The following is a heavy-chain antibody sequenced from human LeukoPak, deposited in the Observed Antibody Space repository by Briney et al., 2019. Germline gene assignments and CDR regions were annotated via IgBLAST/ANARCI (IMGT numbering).Heavy chain of an antibody. CDR2: ISVSGGST. CDR1: GFTFSSYA. CDR3: ANDFRYSTS. J-gene: IGHJ5*02. V-gene: IGHV3-23*01. Sequence: PGGSLRLSCAASGFTFSSYAMTWVRQAPGKGLEWVSAISVSGGSTYYADSVKGRFTISRDNSKNTLYLQMNSLRAEDTAVYYCANDFRYSTSWGQGTLVTVSS. D-gene: IGHD6-13*01.